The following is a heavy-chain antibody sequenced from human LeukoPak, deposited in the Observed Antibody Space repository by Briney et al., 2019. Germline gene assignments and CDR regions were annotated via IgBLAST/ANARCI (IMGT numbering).Heavy chain of an antibody. CDR3: ARVYYSGSSYVGFDY. D-gene: IGHD1-26*01. J-gene: IGHJ4*02. CDR2: IYSGDST. V-gene: IGHV3-53*01. CDR1: GFTVSSNY. Sequence: GRSLRLSCAASGFTVSSNYMSWVRQAPGKGLEWVSVIYSGDSTYYADSVKGRFTISRDNSKNTLYLQMNSLRAEDTAVYYCARVYYSGSSYVGFDYWGQGTLVTVSS.